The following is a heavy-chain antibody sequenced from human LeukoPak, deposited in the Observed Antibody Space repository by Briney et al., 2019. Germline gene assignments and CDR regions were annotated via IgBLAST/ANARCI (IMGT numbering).Heavy chain of an antibody. Sequence: PSETLSLTCTGSGGSISSSGSYWGWIRQPPGKGLEWIGSIYYSGNTYNPSLKSRITISVDTSKNQFSLNLTSVTAADTAVYYCARVMAARREDLNWFDPWGQGTLVTVSS. CDR3: ARVMAARREDLNWFDP. V-gene: IGHV4-39*07. D-gene: IGHD6-6*01. CDR1: GGSISSSGSY. J-gene: IGHJ5*02. CDR2: IYYSGNT.